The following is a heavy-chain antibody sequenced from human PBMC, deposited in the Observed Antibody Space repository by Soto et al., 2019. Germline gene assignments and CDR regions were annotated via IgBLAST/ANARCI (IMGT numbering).Heavy chain of an antibody. J-gene: IGHJ4*01. CDR3: ATPPIRSTGWTGAY. CDR2: ISPNSTYI. D-gene: IGHD6-19*01. V-gene: IGHV3-21*02. CDR1: GFTVNIYS. Sequence: EVQLVESGGALVKPGGSLRLSCAASGFTVNIYSLNWVRQAPGKGLEWVSSISPNSTYIAYADSLKGRFTISRDNPKNSVFPPMNSLRAEDTCVYYCATPPIRSTGWTGAYWGHGTLVTVSS.